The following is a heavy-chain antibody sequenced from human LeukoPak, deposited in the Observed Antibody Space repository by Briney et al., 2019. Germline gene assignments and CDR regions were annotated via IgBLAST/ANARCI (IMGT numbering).Heavy chain of an antibody. J-gene: IGHJ5*02. D-gene: IGHD3-22*01. V-gene: IGHV4-39*07. CDR2: IYYSGST. Sequence: PSETLSLTCTVSGGSISSSSYYWGWIRQPPGKGLEWIGSIYYSGSTYYNPSLKSRVTISVDTSKNQFSLKLSSVTAADTAVYYCARAAFYDSSGYYYWFDPWGQGTLVTVSS. CDR1: GGSISSSSYY. CDR3: ARAAFYDSSGYYYWFDP.